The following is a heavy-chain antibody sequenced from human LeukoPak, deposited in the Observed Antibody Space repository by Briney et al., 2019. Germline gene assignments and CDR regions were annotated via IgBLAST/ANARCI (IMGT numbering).Heavy chain of an antibody. CDR3: ARDTSLYYYGSGTLPGGAFDI. CDR1: GGSISSSNW. CDR2: IYHSGST. J-gene: IGHJ3*02. D-gene: IGHD3-10*01. Sequence: SGTLSLTCAVSGGSISSSNWWSWVRQPPGKGLEWIGEIYHSGSTYYNPSLKSRVTISVDTSKNQFSLKLSSVTAADTAVYYCARDTSLYYYGSGTLPGGAFDIWGQGTMVTVSS. V-gene: IGHV4-4*02.